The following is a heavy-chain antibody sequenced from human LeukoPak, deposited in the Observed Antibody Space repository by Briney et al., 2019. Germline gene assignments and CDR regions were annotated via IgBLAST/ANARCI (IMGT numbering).Heavy chain of an antibody. Sequence: SETLSLTCAVSGYSISSGYYWGWIRQPPGKGLEWIGSISHSGNTYYNPSLKIRVTISVDTSKNQFSLRLSSVTAVDTAVYYCARIYHDSWSGSYYDYMDVWGKGTTVTVSS. CDR1: GYSISSGYY. V-gene: IGHV4-38-2*01. CDR3: ARIYHDSWSGSYYDYMDV. J-gene: IGHJ6*03. D-gene: IGHD3-3*01. CDR2: ISHSGNT.